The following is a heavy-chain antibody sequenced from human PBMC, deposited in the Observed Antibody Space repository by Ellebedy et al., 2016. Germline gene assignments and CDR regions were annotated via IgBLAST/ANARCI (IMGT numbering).Heavy chain of an antibody. CDR1: GYTFTSYD. V-gene: IGHV1-8*01. J-gene: IGHJ4*02. D-gene: IGHD3-10*01. Sequence: ASVKVSCXASGYTFTSYDINWVRQATGRGLEWMGWMNPNSGNTGFAEKFQGRLTMTRNTSISTAYMELNNLTPEDTAIYYCARGSTVIRALGYWGQGTLVTVSS. CDR3: ARGSTVIRALGY. CDR2: MNPNSGNT.